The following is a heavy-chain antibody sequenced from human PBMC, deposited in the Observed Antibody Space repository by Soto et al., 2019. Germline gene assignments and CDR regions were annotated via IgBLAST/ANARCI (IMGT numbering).Heavy chain of an antibody. CDR2: IWYDGSNK. J-gene: IGHJ6*03. CDR3: ARERSYDILTGFGAYYMDG. Sequence: QVQLVESGGGVVQPGRSLRLSCAASGFTFSSYGMHWVRQAPGKGLEWVAVIWYDGSNKYYADSVKGRFTISRDNSKNTLYLQMNSLRAEDTAVYYCARERSYDILTGFGAYYMDGWGKGTTVTVSS. V-gene: IGHV3-33*01. CDR1: GFTFSSYG. D-gene: IGHD3-9*01.